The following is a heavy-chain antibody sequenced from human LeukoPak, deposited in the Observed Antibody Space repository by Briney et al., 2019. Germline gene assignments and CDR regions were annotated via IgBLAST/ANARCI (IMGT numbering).Heavy chain of an antibody. D-gene: IGHD4-11*01. CDR1: GFTFSGFS. V-gene: IGHV3-48*01. CDR2: ISSSTDPT. J-gene: IGHJ2*01. Sequence: GGSLRLSCAASGFTFSGFSMNWVRLAPGKGLELVSYISSSTDPTYYADSVKGRFTISRDNAKSSLYLQMNSLRAEDTAVYYCARAVSNYYFWYFDLWGRGTLVTVSS. CDR3: ARAVSNYYFWYFDL.